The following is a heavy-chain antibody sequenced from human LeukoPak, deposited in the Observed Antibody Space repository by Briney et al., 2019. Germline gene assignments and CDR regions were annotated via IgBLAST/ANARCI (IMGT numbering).Heavy chain of an antibody. Sequence: SETLSLTCTVSGGSVNNGAYYWGWIRQPPGKRLEWIASIYYSVTAFYNPSLNSRATISLDTSKNQFSLKLTSVTAADTAVYYCARHDHGDIRRDFWGQGTLVTVSS. J-gene: IGHJ4*02. D-gene: IGHD4-17*01. V-gene: IGHV4-39*01. CDR3: ARHDHGDIRRDF. CDR2: IYYSVTA. CDR1: GGSVNNGAYY.